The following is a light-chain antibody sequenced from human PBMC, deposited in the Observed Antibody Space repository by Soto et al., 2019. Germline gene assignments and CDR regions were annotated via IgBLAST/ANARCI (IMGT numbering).Light chain of an antibody. CDR1: SSDVGGYKY. CDR2: EVS. V-gene: IGLV2-8*01. CDR3: SSYAGSNNWV. Sequence: QSVLTQPPSASGSLGQSVTISCTGTSSDVGGYKYVSWYQQHPGKASKLMIYEVSKLPSGVPDRLSGSKSVNTASLTVSGLEAEDEADYYCSSYAGSNNWVFGGGTKVTVL. J-gene: IGLJ2*01.